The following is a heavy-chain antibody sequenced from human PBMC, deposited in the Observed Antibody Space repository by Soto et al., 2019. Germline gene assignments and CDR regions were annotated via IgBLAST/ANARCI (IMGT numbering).Heavy chain of an antibody. Sequence: GASVKVSCKDSGYTLTSYGTSWVRQAHGQGLEWMGWISAYNGNTNYAQKLQGRVTMTTDTSTSTAYMELRSLRSDDTAVYYCAAHDIVATILVSYFQHWGQGTLVTVSS. CDR1: GYTLTSYG. V-gene: IGHV1-18*01. CDR2: ISAYNGNT. D-gene: IGHD5-12*01. CDR3: AAHDIVATILVSYFQH. J-gene: IGHJ1*01.